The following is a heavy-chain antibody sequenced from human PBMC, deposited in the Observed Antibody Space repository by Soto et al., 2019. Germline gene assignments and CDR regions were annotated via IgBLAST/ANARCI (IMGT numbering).Heavy chain of an antibody. CDR3: ASGAVTRYYYYYMDV. Sequence: QVQLVQSGAEVKKPGASVKVSCKASGYTFTSYAMHWVRQAPGQRLEWMGWINAGNGNTKYSQKFQGRVTITRDTSASTAYMELSSLRSEDTAVYYCASGAVTRYYYYYMDVWGKGITVTVSS. V-gene: IGHV1-3*01. CDR1: GYTFTSYA. CDR2: INAGNGNT. J-gene: IGHJ6*03. D-gene: IGHD4-17*01.